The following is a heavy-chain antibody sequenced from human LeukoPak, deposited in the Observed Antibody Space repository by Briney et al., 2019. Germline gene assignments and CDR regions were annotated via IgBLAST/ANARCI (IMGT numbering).Heavy chain of an antibody. D-gene: IGHD3-16*01. CDR2: ISSSSSYM. Sequence: GGSLRLSCAASGFTLSSCGMNWVRQAPGKGLEWVSWISSSSSYMYYADSVKGRLTISRDNAKNSLYLQMNSLRAEDTAVYYCARPSGGYYYGMDVWGQGTTVTVSS. CDR3: ARPSGGYYYGMDV. V-gene: IGHV3-21*01. J-gene: IGHJ6*02. CDR1: GFTLSSCG.